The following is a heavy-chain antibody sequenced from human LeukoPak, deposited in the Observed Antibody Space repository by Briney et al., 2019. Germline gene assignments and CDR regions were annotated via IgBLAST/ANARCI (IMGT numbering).Heavy chain of an antibody. J-gene: IGHJ4*02. Sequence: ASVKVSCKASGYTFTGYYMHWVRQAPGQGLEGMGWLNPNSGGTNYAQKFQGRVTMTRDTSISTAYMELSRLRSDDTAVYYCARDTEMATINDYWGQGTLVTVSS. CDR3: ARDTEMATINDY. CDR2: LNPNSGGT. D-gene: IGHD5-24*01. CDR1: GYTFTGYY. V-gene: IGHV1-2*02.